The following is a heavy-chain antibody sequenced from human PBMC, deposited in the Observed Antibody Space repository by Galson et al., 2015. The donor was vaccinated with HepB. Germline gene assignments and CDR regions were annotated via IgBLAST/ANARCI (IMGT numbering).Heavy chain of an antibody. CDR1: GFTFSSYS. CDR2: ISSSSSTI. V-gene: IGHV3-48*04. J-gene: IGHJ6*02. D-gene: IGHD5-12*01. CDR3: ARDDRCSGYDLYYYYGMDV. Sequence: SLRLSCADSGFTFSSYSMNWVRQAPGKGLECVSYISSSSSTIYYADSVKGRFTISRDNAKNSLYLQMNSLRAEATAVYYCARDDRCSGYDLYYYYGMDVWGQGTTVTVSS.